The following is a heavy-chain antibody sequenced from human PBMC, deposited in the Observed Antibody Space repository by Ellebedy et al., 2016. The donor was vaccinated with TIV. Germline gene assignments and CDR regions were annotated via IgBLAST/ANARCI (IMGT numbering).Heavy chain of an antibody. V-gene: IGHV5-51*01. CDR1: GDSFTTHW. CDR3: VRHGEILQPCSSINCARGSWFDP. J-gene: IGHJ5*02. D-gene: IGHD2-2*01. Sequence: GESLKISXKVSGDSFTTHWIGWVRQMPVKGLEWMGIIYPVDSDTVYSPSFQGQVTMSVDKSTSTAYLQWSSLTVSDTAMYYCVRHGEILQPCSSINCARGSWFDPWGQGTLVTVSS. CDR2: IYPVDSDT.